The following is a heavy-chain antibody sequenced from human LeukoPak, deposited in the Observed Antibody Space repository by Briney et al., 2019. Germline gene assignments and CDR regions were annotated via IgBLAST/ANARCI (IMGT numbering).Heavy chain of an antibody. V-gene: IGHV1-69*05. D-gene: IGHD6-13*01. CDR1: GGTFSSDA. CDR2: IIPIFGTA. CDR3: ARDQGIAAAGTI. Sequence: SVKVSCKASGGTFSSDAISWVRQAPGQGLEWMGRIIPIFGTANYAQKFQGRVTITTDESTSTAYMELSSLRSEDTAVYYCARDQGIAAAGTIWGQGTLVTVSS. J-gene: IGHJ4*02.